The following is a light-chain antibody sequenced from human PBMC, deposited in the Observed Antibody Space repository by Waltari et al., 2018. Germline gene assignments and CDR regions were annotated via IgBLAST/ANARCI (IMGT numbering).Light chain of an antibody. V-gene: IGKV1-39*01. J-gene: IGKJ3*01. CDR1: QSISSY. Sequence: DIQMTQSPSSLSASVGDRVTITCRASQSISSYLNWYQQKPGKAPKLLIYAASSLQSGVPSRFSGSGSGTDCTLTISSLQPEDFATYYCQHSYSTPRTFGPGTKVDIK. CDR2: AAS. CDR3: QHSYSTPRT.